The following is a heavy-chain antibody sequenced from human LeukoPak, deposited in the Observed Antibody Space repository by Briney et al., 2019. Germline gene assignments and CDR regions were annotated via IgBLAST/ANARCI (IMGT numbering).Heavy chain of an antibody. D-gene: IGHD6-13*01. J-gene: IGHJ2*01. V-gene: IGHV7-4-1*02. CDR3: ARSAHRRAAAGIKGTGYWYFDL. CDR1: GYTFTSYA. CDR2: INTNTGNP. Sequence: GASVKVSCKASGYTFTSYAMNWVRQAPGQGLEWMGWINTNTGNPTYAQGFTGRFVFSLDTSVTTAYLQISSLKAEDTAVYYCARSAHRRAAAGIKGTGYWYFDLWGRGALVTVSS.